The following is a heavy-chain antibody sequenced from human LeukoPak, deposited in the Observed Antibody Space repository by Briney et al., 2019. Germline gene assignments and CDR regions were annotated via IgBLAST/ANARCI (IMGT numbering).Heavy chain of an antibody. V-gene: IGHV4-31*03. CDR1: GGSISSGGYY. J-gene: IGHJ5*02. Sequence: PSQTLSLTCTVSGGSISSGGYYWSWIRQHPGKGLEWIGYIYYSGSTYYNPSLKSRVTISVDTSKNQFSLKLSSVTAADTAVYYCARELKGGSSNYVWGHNWFDPWGQGTLVTVSS. D-gene: IGHD3-16*01. CDR2: IYYSGST. CDR3: ARELKGGSSNYVWGHNWFDP.